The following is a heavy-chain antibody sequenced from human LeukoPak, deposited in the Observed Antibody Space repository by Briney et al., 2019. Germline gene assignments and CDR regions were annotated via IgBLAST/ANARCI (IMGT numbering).Heavy chain of an antibody. CDR1: GFALSDSW. J-gene: IGHJ1*01. CDR2: ISPDGTVT. V-gene: IGHV3-74*01. Sequence: GGSLRLSCVASGFALSDSWMHWVRQTPGKGLVWVSHISPDGTVTNYADFVMGRFIISRDNAKNTVFLQINSLRAEDTSVYFCARDVGFSPDRWGQGTLVTVSS. CDR3: ARDVGFSPDR. D-gene: IGHD1-14*01.